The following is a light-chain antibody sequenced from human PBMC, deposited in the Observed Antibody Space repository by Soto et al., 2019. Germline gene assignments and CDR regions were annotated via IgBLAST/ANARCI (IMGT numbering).Light chain of an antibody. Sequence: QSVLTQPASVSDSPGQSITISCTGTSSDLGGSNFVSWYQQHPGKPPKLIIYDVANRPSGVSNRFSGSKSGSTASLIISRLQTEDEADYYCVSYTSSTTYVFGTGTKLTVL. J-gene: IGLJ1*01. V-gene: IGLV2-14*03. CDR3: VSYTSSTTYV. CDR2: DVA. CDR1: SSDLGGSNF.